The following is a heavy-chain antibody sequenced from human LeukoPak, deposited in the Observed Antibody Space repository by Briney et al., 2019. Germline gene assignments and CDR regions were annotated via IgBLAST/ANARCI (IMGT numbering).Heavy chain of an antibody. D-gene: IGHD3-3*02. CDR1: GFTFSRYS. V-gene: IGHV3-30*03. Sequence: GGSLRLSCAASGFTFSRYSVNWVRQAPGKGLEWVAVISYDGGNDYYADSVKGRFTISRDNSKNTLYLQMNSLRPEDTAVYYCVRDSRPPDSIHFWSVNLFDPWGQGTLVTVSS. J-gene: IGHJ5*02. CDR2: ISYDGGND. CDR3: VRDSRPPDSIHFWSVNLFDP.